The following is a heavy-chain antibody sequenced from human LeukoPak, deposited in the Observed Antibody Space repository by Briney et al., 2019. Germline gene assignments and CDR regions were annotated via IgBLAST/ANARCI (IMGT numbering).Heavy chain of an antibody. CDR2: MNPSGST. D-gene: IGHD3-22*01. CDR1: GGSFSGYY. CDR3: ARGRQDVTMIVVIMTAVSYYLDV. V-gene: IGHV4-34*01. J-gene: IGHJ6*03. Sequence: PSETLSLTCAVYGGSFSGYYWTWIRHTPEQGMEWIGEMNPSGSTNYNPSLKSRVTISVATSKNQFSLTLSSVTAADTAVYYCARGRQDVTMIVVIMTAVSYYLDVWGKGTTVTVS.